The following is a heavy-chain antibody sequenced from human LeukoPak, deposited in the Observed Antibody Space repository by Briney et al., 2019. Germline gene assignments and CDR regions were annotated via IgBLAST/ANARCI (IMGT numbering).Heavy chain of an antibody. CDR3: ARXXYGERYYYYMDV. D-gene: IGHD4-17*01. Sequence: PSETLSLTCTVSGGSISSYYWSWIRQPPGKGLEWIGYIYYSGSTNYNPSLKSRVAISVDTSKNQFSLKLSSVTAADTAVYYCARXXYGERYYYYMDVWGKGTTVTVSS. CDR2: IYYSGST. V-gene: IGHV4-59*08. J-gene: IGHJ6*03. CDR1: GGSISSYY.